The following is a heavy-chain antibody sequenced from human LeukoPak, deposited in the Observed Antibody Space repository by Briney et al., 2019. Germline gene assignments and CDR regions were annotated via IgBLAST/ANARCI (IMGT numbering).Heavy chain of an antibody. CDR1: GFTLSSYG. V-gene: IGHV3-30*02. CDR3: AKVGTYYYDSSGSAGAFDI. D-gene: IGHD3-22*01. Sequence: GGSLRLSCAASGFTLSSYGMHWVRQAPGKGLEWVAFIRYDGSNKYYADSVKGRFTISRDNSKNTLYLQMNSLRAEDTAVYYCAKVGTYYYDSSGSAGAFDIWGQGTMVTVSS. CDR2: IRYDGSNK. J-gene: IGHJ3*02.